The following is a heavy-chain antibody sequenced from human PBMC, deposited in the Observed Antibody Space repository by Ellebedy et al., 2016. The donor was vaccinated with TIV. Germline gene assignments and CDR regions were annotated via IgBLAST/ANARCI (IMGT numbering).Heavy chain of an antibody. CDR3: ARTSGGPRIPHMDV. CDR2: IKQDGSEK. CDR1: GFTFSSYW. Sequence: GGSLRLXXAASGFTFSSYWMSWVRQAPGKGLEWVANIKQDGSEKYYVDSVKGRFTISRDNSKNTLYLQMNSLRAEDTAVYYCARTSGGPRIPHMDVWGKGTTVTVSS. D-gene: IGHD2-15*01. V-gene: IGHV3-7*03. J-gene: IGHJ6*03.